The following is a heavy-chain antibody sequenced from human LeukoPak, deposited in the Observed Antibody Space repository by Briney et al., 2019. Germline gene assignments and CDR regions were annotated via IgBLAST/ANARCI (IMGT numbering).Heavy chain of an antibody. CDR1: GFTFSSYS. D-gene: IGHD4-17*01. V-gene: IGHV3-48*02. CDR3: ARDYAYAFDI. J-gene: IGHJ3*02. Sequence: GGSLRLSCAASGFTFSSYSMNWVRQAPGKGLEWISYISGSNSTAYYADSVKGRSTISRDNAKNTLYLQMNRLRDEDTAMYYCARDYAYAFDIWGQGTMVTVFS. CDR2: ISGSNSTA.